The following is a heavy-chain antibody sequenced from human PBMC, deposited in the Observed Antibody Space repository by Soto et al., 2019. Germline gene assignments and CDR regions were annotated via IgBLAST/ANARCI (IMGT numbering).Heavy chain of an antibody. J-gene: IGHJ6*02. D-gene: IGHD3-10*01. CDR2: IIPIFGTA. V-gene: IGHV1-69*12. CDR3: ARGMVRGAPWGYGMDV. Sequence: QVQLVQSGAEVKKPGSSVKVSCKASGGTFSSYAISWVRQAPGQGLEWMGGIIPIFGTANYAQKFQGRVTITADESTSTAYMELSSLRSEDTAVDYCARGMVRGAPWGYGMDVWGQGTTVTVSS. CDR1: GGTFSSYA.